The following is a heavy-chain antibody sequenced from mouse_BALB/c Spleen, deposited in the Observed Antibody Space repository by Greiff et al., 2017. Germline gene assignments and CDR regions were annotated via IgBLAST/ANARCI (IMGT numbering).Heavy chain of an antibody. CDR1: GFTFSSYA. CDR3: ARGSNYNY. J-gene: IGHJ2*01. Sequence: EVKLMESGGGLVKPGGSLKLSCAASGFTFSSYAMSWVRQTPEKRLEWVASISSGGSTYYPDSVKGRFTISRDNARNILYLQMSSLRSEDTAMYYCARGSNYNYWGQGTTLTVSS. D-gene: IGHD2-5*01. CDR2: ISSGGST. V-gene: IGHV5-6-5*01.